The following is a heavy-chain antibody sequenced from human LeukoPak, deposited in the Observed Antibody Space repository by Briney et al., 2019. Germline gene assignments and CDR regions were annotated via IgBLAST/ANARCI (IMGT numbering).Heavy chain of an antibody. J-gene: IGHJ4*02. CDR2: IYYSGST. V-gene: IGHV4-59*12. CDR3: ARVTYCGGDCYPHFDY. D-gene: IGHD2-21*02. Sequence: SETLSLTCTVSGGSISSYYWSWIRQPPGKGLEWIGYIYYSGSTNYNPSLKSRVTMSVDTSKNQFSLKLSSVTAADTAVYYCARVTYCGGDCYPHFDYWGQGTLVTVSS. CDR1: GGSISSYY.